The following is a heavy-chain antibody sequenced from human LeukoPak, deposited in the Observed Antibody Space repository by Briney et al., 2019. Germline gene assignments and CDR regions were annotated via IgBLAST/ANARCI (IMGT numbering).Heavy chain of an antibody. CDR3: ARDPSSGWYLSLDY. J-gene: IGHJ4*02. D-gene: IGHD6-19*01. V-gene: IGHV1-18*01. CDR1: GYTFTSYG. CDR2: ISAYNGNT. Sequence: AAVKVSCKASGYTFTSYGISWVRQAPGQGLEWMGWISAYNGNTNYAQKLQGRVTMTTDTSTSTAYMELRSLRSDDTAVYYCARDPSSGWYLSLDYWGQGTLVTVSS.